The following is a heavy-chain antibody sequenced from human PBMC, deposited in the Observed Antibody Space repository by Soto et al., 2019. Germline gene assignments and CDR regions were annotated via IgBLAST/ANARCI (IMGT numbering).Heavy chain of an antibody. CDR3: ARACRWSCYGSWSFTHFDY. J-gene: IGHJ4*02. D-gene: IGHD3-10*01. CDR2: ISAYNGNT. V-gene: IGHV1-18*04. Sequence: ASVKVSCKASGYTFTSYGISWVRQAPGQGLEWMGWISAYNGNTNYAQKLQGRVTITTDTSTSTAYMELRSVRSDDTAVYYCARACRWSCYGSWSFTHFDYWGQGTMVTVSS. CDR1: GYTFTSYG.